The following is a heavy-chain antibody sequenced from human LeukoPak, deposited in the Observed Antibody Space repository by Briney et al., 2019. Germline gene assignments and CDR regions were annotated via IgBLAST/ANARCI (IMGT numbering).Heavy chain of an antibody. Sequence: PSETLSLTCTVSGGSISSYYWSWIRQPPGKGLEWIGYIYYSGSTNYNPSLKSRVTISVDTSKNQFSLKLSSVTAADTAVYYCTYYYDSSGYGGGNWFDPWGQGTLVTVSS. D-gene: IGHD3-22*01. V-gene: IGHV4-59*01. CDR2: IYYSGST. J-gene: IGHJ5*02. CDR3: TYYYDSSGYGGGNWFDP. CDR1: GGSISSYY.